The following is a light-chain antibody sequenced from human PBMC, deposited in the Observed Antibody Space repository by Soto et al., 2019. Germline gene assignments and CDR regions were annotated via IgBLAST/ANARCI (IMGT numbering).Light chain of an antibody. CDR2: LGS. V-gene: IGKV2-28*01. J-gene: IGKJ4*01. CDR1: QSLLHSNGYNY. CDR3: MQAIQTPLT. Sequence: DIVMTQSTLSLPVNPGEPASISCRSSQSLLHSNGYNYLDWYLQKPGQSPQLLIYLGSNRASGVADRFSGSGSGTDFTLKISRVEAEDVGVYYCMQAIQTPLTFGGGTKVEIK.